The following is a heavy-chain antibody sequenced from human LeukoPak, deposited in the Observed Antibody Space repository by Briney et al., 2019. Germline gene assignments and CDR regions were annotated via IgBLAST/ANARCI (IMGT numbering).Heavy chain of an antibody. D-gene: IGHD1-20*01. J-gene: IGHJ6*03. CDR3: ASPRHNWNYPDV. Sequence: GSSVKVSCKASGGTFSSYAISWVRQAPGQGLEWMGWISPNTGDTNYAQNFQGRVTMTRDTSITTAYLEVSSLRTDDTAVYYCASPRHNWNYPDVWGKGTTVTVSS. V-gene: IGHV1-2*02. CDR2: ISPNTGDT. CDR1: GGTFSSYA.